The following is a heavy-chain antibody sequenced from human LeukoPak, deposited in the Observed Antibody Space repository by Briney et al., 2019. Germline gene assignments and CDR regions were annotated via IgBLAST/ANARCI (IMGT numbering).Heavy chain of an antibody. CDR1: GFTFDDYA. CDR3: AKVHGRDLNFYFDY. J-gene: IGHJ4*02. V-gene: IGHV3-23*01. Sequence: PGRSLRLSCAASGFTFDDYAMHWVRQAPGKGLEWVSGISGSGDTTYYADSVKGRFTISRDNSKNTLYLQMNSLRAEDTAVYYCAKVHGRDLNFYFDYWGQGTLVTVSS. D-gene: IGHD1-20*01. CDR2: ISGSGDTT.